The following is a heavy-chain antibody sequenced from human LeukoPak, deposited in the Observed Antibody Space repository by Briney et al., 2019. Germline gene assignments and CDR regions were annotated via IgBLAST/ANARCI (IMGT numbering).Heavy chain of an antibody. CDR2: IYYSGST. V-gene: IGHV4-59*01. CDR3: ARGFIRAWYFDL. Sequence: SETLSLTCTVSGGSISSYYWSWIRQPPGKGLEWIGYIYYSGSTNYNPSLKSRVTISVDTSKNQFPLKLSSVTAADTAVYYCARGFIRAWYFDLWGRGTLVTVSS. D-gene: IGHD3-10*01. J-gene: IGHJ2*01. CDR1: GGSISSYY.